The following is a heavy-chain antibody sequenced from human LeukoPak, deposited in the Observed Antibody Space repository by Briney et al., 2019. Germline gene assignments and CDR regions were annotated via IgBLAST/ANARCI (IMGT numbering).Heavy chain of an antibody. J-gene: IGHJ4*02. CDR1: GFTFSSYG. V-gene: IGHV3-30*18. CDR2: ISYDGSNK. D-gene: IGHD5-18*01. Sequence: GRSLRLSCAASGFTFSSYGMHWVRQAPGKGLEWVAVISYDGSNKYYADSVKGRFTISRDNSKNTLYLQMNSLRAEDTAVYYCAKDKQLWLISLPDYWGQGTLVTVSS. CDR3: AKDKQLWLISLPDY.